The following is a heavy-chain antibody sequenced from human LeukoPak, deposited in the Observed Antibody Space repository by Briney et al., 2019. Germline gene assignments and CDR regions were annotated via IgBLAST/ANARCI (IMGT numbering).Heavy chain of an antibody. V-gene: IGHV4-59*01. J-gene: IGHJ3*02. D-gene: IGHD4-17*01. CDR1: GGSIGSYY. Sequence: PSDTLSLTCTVSGGSIGSYYWSWIRQPPGKGLEWIGYIYYSGSTNYNPSLKSRVTISVDTSKNQFSLKLSSVTAANTAVYYCARDYGENALDIWGQGTMVTVSS. CDR2: IYYSGST. CDR3: ARDYGENALDI.